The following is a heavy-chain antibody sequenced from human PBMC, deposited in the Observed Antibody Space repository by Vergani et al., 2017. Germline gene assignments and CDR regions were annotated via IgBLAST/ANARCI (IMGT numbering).Heavy chain of an antibody. Sequence: QVQLVQSGAEVKKPGSSVKVSCKASGGTFSSYAISWVRQAPGQGLEWMGGIIPIFGTANYAQKFQGRVTITAEESTSTAYMELSSLRSEDTAVYYCARSGYCGGDCYSGRYWYFDLWGRGTLVTVSS. J-gene: IGHJ2*01. CDR3: ARSGYCGGDCYSGRYWYFDL. CDR2: IIPIFGTA. V-gene: IGHV1-69*01. D-gene: IGHD2-21*02. CDR1: GGTFSSYA.